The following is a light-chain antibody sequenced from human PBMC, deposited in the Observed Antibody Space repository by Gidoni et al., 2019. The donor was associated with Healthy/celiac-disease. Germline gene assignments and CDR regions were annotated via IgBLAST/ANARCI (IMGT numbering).Light chain of an antibody. Sequence: EIVLTQSPGTLSLSPGETATLSCRASQSVSSSYLAWYQQKPGQAPRRLIYGSSSRATGIPDRFSGSGYGTDFTLTISRLEPEDFAVYYCQQYGSSPTFGQGTKVEIK. V-gene: IGKV3-20*01. CDR1: QSVSSSY. CDR3: QQYGSSPT. CDR2: GSS. J-gene: IGKJ1*01.